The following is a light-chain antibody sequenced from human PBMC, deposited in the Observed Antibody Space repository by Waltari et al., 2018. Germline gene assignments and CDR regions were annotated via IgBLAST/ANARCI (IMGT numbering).Light chain of an antibody. J-gene: IGKJ4*01. Sequence: ELVLTQSPATLSLSPGERATLSCRASHSIANYLAWYQQRPGQAPRLLIYDTSNRATGIPARFSGSGYETDFTLTISSLEPEDFGVYYCQQRSNWPLTFGGGTKVEIK. CDR3: QQRSNWPLT. V-gene: IGKV3-11*01. CDR1: HSIANY. CDR2: DTS.